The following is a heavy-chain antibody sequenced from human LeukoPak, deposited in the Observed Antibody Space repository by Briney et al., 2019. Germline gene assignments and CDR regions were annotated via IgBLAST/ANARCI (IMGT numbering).Heavy chain of an antibody. CDR3: ARDGATVATPFFDY. CDR1: GYTFTSYG. D-gene: IGHD4-17*01. Sequence: ASVKVSCKASGYTFTSYGISWVQQAPGQGLEWMGWINANNGDTNYAQKFRGWVTMTRDTSLSTVYMEVSRLRSDDTAVYYCARDGATVATPFFDYWGQGTLVTVSS. V-gene: IGHV1-2*04. CDR2: INANNGDT. J-gene: IGHJ4*02.